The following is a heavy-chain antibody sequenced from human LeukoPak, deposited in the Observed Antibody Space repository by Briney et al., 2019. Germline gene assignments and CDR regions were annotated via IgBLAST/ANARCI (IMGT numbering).Heavy chain of an antibody. J-gene: IGHJ4*02. D-gene: IGHD5-12*01. V-gene: IGHV3-66*01. CDR3: ARGSGYDLPAPFDY. CDR2: MYSGGST. Sequence: GSLRLSCAASGCTVSSNYMSWVRQAPGKGLDLASVMYSGGSTYYADSVKGRFTISRDNSKNTLYLQMNSLRAEDTAVYYCARGSGYDLPAPFDYWGQGTLVTVSS. CDR1: GCTVSSNY.